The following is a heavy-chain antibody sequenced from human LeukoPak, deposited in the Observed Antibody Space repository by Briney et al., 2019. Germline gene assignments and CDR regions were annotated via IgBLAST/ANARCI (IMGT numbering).Heavy chain of an antibody. V-gene: IGHV1-2*02. CDR2: INLNTGDT. J-gene: IGHJ4*02. Sequence: ASVKVSCKASGFTFIGYYMHWVRQATGQGLEWMGWINLNTGDTDYAPKFQGRVTMTRDTSITTAYMALSRLRYDDTAVYYCARDQPALDYWGRGTLVTVSS. CDR1: GFTFIGYY. CDR3: ARDQPALDY.